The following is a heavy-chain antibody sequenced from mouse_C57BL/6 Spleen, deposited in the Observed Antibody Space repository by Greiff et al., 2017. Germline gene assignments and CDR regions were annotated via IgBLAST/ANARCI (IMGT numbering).Heavy chain of an antibody. J-gene: IGHJ1*03. CDR1: GYTFTDYN. CDR2: INPNNGGT. V-gene: IGHV1-22*01. CDR3: ARGDITTVVVPPYFDV. Sequence: VQLQQSGPELVKPGASVKMSCKASGYTFTDYNMHWVKQSHGKSLEWIGYINPNNGGTSYNQKFKGKATLTVNKSSSTAYMELRSLTSEDSAVYYCARGDITTVVVPPYFDVWGTGTTVTVSS. D-gene: IGHD1-1*01.